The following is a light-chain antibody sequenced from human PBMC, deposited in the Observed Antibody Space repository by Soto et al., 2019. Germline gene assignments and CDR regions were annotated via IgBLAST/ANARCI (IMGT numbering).Light chain of an antibody. Sequence: ETVLTQSPATLSLSPGERATISCRASQSINTYLAWYQQKPGQAPRLLIYDASNRATGIPARFSGSGSGTDFTLTISSLEPEDFAVYYCQQRFTWPSFGPGTKVDVK. J-gene: IGKJ3*01. CDR1: QSINTY. CDR2: DAS. CDR3: QQRFTWPS. V-gene: IGKV3-11*01.